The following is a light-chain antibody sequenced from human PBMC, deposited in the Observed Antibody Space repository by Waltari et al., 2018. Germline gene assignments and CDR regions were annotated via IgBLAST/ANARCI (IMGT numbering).Light chain of an antibody. CDR1: QSISSW. V-gene: IGKV1-5*03. CDR3: QQYNSYSGYT. J-gene: IGKJ2*01. CDR2: KAS. Sequence: IQMTQAPSTLSASVGDRVTITCRASQSISSWLSWYQQKPGKAPNLLIYKASSLESGVPSRFSGSGSGTEFTITISSLQPDDFATYYCQQYNSYSGYTFGQGTKLEIK.